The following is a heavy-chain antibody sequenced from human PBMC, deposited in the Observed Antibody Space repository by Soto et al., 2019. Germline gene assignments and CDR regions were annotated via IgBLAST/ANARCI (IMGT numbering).Heavy chain of an antibody. V-gene: IGHV3-7*03. D-gene: IGHD3-10*01. CDR1: GFTFSSYW. Sequence: GGSLRLSCAASGFTFSSYWMSWVRQAPGKGLEWVANIKQDGSEKYYVDSVKGRFTISRDNAKNSLYLQMNSLRAEDTAVYYCARAGGYYSDYYYGMDVWGQGTTVTVS. CDR2: IKQDGSEK. CDR3: ARAGGYYSDYYYGMDV. J-gene: IGHJ6*02.